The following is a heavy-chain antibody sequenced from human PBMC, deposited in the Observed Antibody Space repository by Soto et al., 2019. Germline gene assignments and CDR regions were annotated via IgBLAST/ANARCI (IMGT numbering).Heavy chain of an antibody. CDR1: GFTFTTYD. CDR2: ITTTSRYI. CDR3: VRSGTAPMLRHNWFDP. J-gene: IGHJ5*02. Sequence: EVQLVESGGGLVKPGGSLRLSCAASGFTFTTYDMNWVRQAPGKGLEWVSSITTTSRYIYYADSVRGRFTISRDNAKNSLFLQMDSLRAADTAVYCRVRSGTAPMLRHNWFDPWGQGTLVTVSS. V-gene: IGHV3-21*01. D-gene: IGHD1-1*01.